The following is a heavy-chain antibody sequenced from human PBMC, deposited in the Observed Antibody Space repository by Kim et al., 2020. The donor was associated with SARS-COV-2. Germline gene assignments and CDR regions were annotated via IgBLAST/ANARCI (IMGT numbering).Heavy chain of an antibody. CDR3: ARMVVRGVRGPHYYNCMDV. CDR1: GFSLSTSGMC. CDR2: IDWDDDK. Sequence: SGPTLVNPTQTLTLTCTFSGFSLSTSGMCVTWIRQPPGKALEWLALIDWDDDKYYSTSLKTRLTISKDTSKNQVVLTMTNMDPMDTATYYCARMVVRGVRGPHYYNCMDVWGQGTTVTVSS. D-gene: IGHD3-10*01. J-gene: IGHJ6*02. V-gene: IGHV2-70*01.